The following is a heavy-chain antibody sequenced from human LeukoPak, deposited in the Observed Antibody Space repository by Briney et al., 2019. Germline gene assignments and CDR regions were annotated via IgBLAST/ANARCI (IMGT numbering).Heavy chain of an antibody. Sequence: SETLSLTCTVSGGSISSYYWSWIRQPPGTALEWLGDIYYSGSTNYHPSLKSRVTISVDTSKNQFSLKLSSVTAADTAVYYCARVGYYYGSGSYNPLSYWGQGALVTVSS. CDR1: GGSISSYY. CDR2: IYYSGST. J-gene: IGHJ4*02. CDR3: ARVGYYYGSGSYNPLSY. V-gene: IGHV4-59*01. D-gene: IGHD3-10*01.